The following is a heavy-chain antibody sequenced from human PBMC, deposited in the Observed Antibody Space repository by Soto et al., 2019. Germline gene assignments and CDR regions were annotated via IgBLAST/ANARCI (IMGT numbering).Heavy chain of an antibody. CDR3: ARGPSSLTRFDY. CDR1: GFTFSSYA. V-gene: IGHV3-30*09. J-gene: IGHJ4*02. D-gene: IGHD2-2*01. Sequence: GGSLRLSCAASGFTFSSYAMHWVRQAPGKGLEWVAVISYDGSNKYYADSVKGRFAISRDNSKNTLYLQMNSLRAEDTAVYYCARGPSSLTRFDYWGQGTLVTVS. CDR2: ISYDGSNK.